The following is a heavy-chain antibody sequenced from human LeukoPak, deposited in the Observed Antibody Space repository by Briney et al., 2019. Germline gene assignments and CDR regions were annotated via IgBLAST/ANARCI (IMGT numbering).Heavy chain of an antibody. CDR3: ASRGSGGSYAFDI. V-gene: IGHV4-4*02. D-gene: IGHD2-15*01. CDR2: IYHSGST. J-gene: IGHJ3*02. CDR1: GGSISSSNW. Sequence: SGTLSLTCAVSGGSISSSNWWSWVRQPPGKGLEWIGEIYHSGSTNYNPSLKSRVTISVDKSKNQFSLKLSSVTAADTAVYYCASRGSGGSYAFDIWGQGTMVAVSS.